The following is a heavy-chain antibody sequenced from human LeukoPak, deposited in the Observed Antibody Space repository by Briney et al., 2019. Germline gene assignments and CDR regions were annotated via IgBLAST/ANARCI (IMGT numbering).Heavy chain of an antibody. J-gene: IGHJ4*02. D-gene: IGHD6-19*01. CDR3: ARVYSSGWYSLDY. V-gene: IGHV3-53*01. CDR1: GFTFSSYA. CDR2: IYSGGST. Sequence: GGSLRPSCAASGFTFSSYAMSWVRQAPGKGLEWVSVIYSGGSTYYADSVKGRFTISRDNSKNTLYLQMNSLRAEDTAVYYCARVYSSGWYSLDYWSQGTLVTVSS.